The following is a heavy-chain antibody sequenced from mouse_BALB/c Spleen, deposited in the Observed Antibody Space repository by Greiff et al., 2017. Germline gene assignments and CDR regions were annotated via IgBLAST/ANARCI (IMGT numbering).Heavy chain of an antibody. Sequence: QVQLQQPGAELVMPGASVKMSCKASGYTFTDYWMHWVKQRPGQGLEWIGAIDTSDSYTSYNQKFKGKATLTVDESSSTAYMQLSSLTSEDSAVYYCARTPHYGSSYNYDYWGQGTTLTVSS. CDR3: ARTPHYGSSYNYDY. D-gene: IGHD1-1*01. CDR2: IDTSDSYT. J-gene: IGHJ2*01. CDR1: GYTFTDYW. V-gene: IGHV1-69*01.